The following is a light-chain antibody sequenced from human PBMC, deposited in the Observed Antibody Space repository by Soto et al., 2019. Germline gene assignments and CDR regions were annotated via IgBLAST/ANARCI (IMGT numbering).Light chain of an antibody. J-gene: IGKJ4*01. Sequence: DIQMTQSPSSVSASVGDRVTITCRASQGISGWLAWYQQKPGKAPKLLIYAASTLETGVPSRLSGGRSGTDFTLTINNLQPEDFATYYCQQATISQLTFGGGTKVEIK. CDR3: QQATISQLT. CDR1: QGISGW. V-gene: IGKV1-12*01. CDR2: AAS.